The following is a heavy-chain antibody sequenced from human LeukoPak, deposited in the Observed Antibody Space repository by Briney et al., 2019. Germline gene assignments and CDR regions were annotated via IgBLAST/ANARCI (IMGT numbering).Heavy chain of an antibody. Sequence: GGSLRLSCAASGFTFNSYGMHWVRQAPRKGLKWVALIWYDGSNKYYGDSVKGRFTISRDNSKSTLYLQMNSLRAEDTAVYYCAKAILVEMATIPLDAFDIWGQGTMVTVST. D-gene: IGHD5-24*01. V-gene: IGHV3-33*06. CDR3: AKAILVEMATIPLDAFDI. CDR1: GFTFNSYG. J-gene: IGHJ3*02. CDR2: IWYDGSNK.